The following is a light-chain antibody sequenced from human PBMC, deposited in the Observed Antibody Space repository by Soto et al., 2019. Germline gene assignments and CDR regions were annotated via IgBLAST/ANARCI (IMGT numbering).Light chain of an antibody. CDR2: QAS. J-gene: IGKJ2*01. V-gene: IGKV1-5*03. Sequence: DIQMTQSPSTLSASVGDRVTITCRASQSISSWLAWYQQKPGKAPKLLIYQASYLETGVPSRFSGSASGTDFTLTISSLQPDDFATYFCQQYKSYPYTFGQETKVEIK. CDR1: QSISSW. CDR3: QQYKSYPYT.